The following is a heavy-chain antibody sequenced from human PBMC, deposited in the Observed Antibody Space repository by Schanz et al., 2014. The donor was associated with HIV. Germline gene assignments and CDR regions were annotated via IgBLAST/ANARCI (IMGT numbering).Heavy chain of an antibody. CDR1: GGSITSDGYY. Sequence: QVRLQESGPGLVKPSQTLSLTCTVSGGSITSDGYYWSWVRQLPGKGRQWIGYIHHSGDTYYDASLRRRVTVSMDTSKNRFSLKMTAVTAADTAVYYCARSQDTSWFFWGQGPLVTVSS. J-gene: IGHJ4*02. CDR2: IHHSGDT. D-gene: IGHD2-2*01. V-gene: IGHV4-31*04. CDR3: ARSQDTSWFF.